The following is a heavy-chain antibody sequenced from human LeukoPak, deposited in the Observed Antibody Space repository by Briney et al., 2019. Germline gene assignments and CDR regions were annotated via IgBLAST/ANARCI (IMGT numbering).Heavy chain of an antibody. V-gene: IGHV3-21*01. Sequence: GGSLRLSCAASGFTFSTYTMHWVRQAPGKGLEWVSSISTSSNYIYYADSVKGRFTISRDNAKNSLYLQMSSLRAEDTAVYFCARVDYSNYLLDYWGQGTLVTVSS. D-gene: IGHD4-11*01. CDR2: ISTSSNYI. CDR1: GFTFSTYT. CDR3: ARVDYSNYLLDY. J-gene: IGHJ4*02.